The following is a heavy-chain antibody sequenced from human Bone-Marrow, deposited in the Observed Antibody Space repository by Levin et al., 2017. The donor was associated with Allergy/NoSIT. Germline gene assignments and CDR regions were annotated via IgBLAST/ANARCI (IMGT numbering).Heavy chain of an antibody. D-gene: IGHD3-10*01. CDR3: AKESYYGSGNYYNNGIDY. CDR1: GFTFSPYG. V-gene: IGHV3-30*18. J-gene: IGHJ4*02. Sequence: GESLKISCAPSGFTFSPYGLHWVRQPPGKGLEWVAVISFDGSSKYYADSVKGRFTISRDNSKNTLYLQMNSLRAEDTAVYYCAKESYYGSGNYYNNGIDYWGQGTLVTVFS. CDR2: ISFDGSSK.